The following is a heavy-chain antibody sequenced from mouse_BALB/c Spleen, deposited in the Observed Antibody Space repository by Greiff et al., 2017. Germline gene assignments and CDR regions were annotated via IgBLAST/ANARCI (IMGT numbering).Heavy chain of an antibody. J-gene: IGHJ4*01. V-gene: IGHV5-9-3*01. CDR2: ISSGGSYT. CDR1: GFTFSSYA. CDR3: ARGYGYDEDYYAMDY. Sequence: EVKVVESGGGLVKPGGSLKLSCAASGFTFSSYAMSWVRQTPEKRLEWVATISSGGSYTYYPDSVKGRFTISRDNAKNTLYLQMSSLRSEDTAMYYCARGYGYDEDYYAMDYWGQGTSVTVSS. D-gene: IGHD2-2*01.